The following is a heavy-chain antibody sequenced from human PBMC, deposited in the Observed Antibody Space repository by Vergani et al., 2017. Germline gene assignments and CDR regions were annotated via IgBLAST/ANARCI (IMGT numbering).Heavy chain of an antibody. CDR3: ARDGDIVVVPAAPLGSWFDP. CDR2: INPSGGST. Sequence: QVQLVQSGAEVKKPGASVKVSCKASGYTFTSYYMHWVRQAPGQGLEWMGIINPSGGSTSYAQKFQGRVTMTRDTSTSTVYMELSSLRSEDTAVYYCARDGDIVVVPAAPLGSWFDPWGQGTLVTVSS. J-gene: IGHJ5*02. CDR1: GYTFTSYY. V-gene: IGHV1-46*01. D-gene: IGHD2-2*01.